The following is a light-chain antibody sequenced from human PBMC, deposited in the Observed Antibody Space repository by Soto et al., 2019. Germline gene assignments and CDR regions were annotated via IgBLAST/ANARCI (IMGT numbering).Light chain of an antibody. J-gene: IGKJ4*01. CDR3: QQANSFPLT. V-gene: IGKV3-20*01. CDR1: QTVGNIY. Sequence: EIVLTQSPGTLSLSPGERATLSCRASQTVGNIYLGWYQQKPGQSPRLLISGTSNRATGIPDRFSGSGSGTDFTLTISRLAPEDFATYYCQQANSFPLTFGGGTKVEI. CDR2: GTS.